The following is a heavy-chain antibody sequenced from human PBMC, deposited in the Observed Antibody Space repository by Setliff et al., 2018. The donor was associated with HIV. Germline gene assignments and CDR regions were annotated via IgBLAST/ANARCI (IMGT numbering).Heavy chain of an antibody. CDR2: ISSSGSTI. V-gene: IGHV3-48*03. CDR1: GFAFSSHQ. CDR3: ARSSTLPWELPYFDY. Sequence: GGSLRLSCAASGFAFSSHQMNWVRQAPGKGLEWVSHISSSGSTIYYADSVKGRFTISRDNAKNSLFLQMNSLRAEDTAVYYCARSSTLPWELPYFDYWGQGTLVTVSS. D-gene: IGHD1-26*01. J-gene: IGHJ4*02.